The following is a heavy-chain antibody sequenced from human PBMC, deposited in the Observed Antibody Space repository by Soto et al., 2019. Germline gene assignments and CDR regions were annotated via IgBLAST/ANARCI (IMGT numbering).Heavy chain of an antibody. CDR2: ISYDGSNK. J-gene: IGHJ4*02. D-gene: IGHD3-10*01. CDR3: ARDSSQDYYGSGSYYPKYYFDY. Sequence: QVQLVESGGGVVQPGRSLRLSCAASGFTFSSYAMHWVRQAPGKGLEWVAVISYDGSNKYYADSVKGRFTISRENSKNTLYLQMNSLRAEDTAVYYCARDSSQDYYGSGSYYPKYYFDYWGQGTLVTVSS. V-gene: IGHV3-30-3*01. CDR1: GFTFSSYA.